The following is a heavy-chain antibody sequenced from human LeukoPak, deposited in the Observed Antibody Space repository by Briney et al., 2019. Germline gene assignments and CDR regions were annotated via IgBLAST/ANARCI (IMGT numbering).Heavy chain of an antibody. D-gene: IGHD1-26*01. CDR3: ARDLELPNP. V-gene: IGHV3-7*03. CDR2: IKHDGSEN. Sequence: GGSLRLSCVASGFTFSRYWMTWVRQAPGKGLEWVANIKHDGSENYYVGSVKGRFTISRDNAKNSLYLQMNSLRAEDTAFYYCARDLELPNPWGQGTLVTVSS. J-gene: IGHJ5*02. CDR1: GFTFSRYW.